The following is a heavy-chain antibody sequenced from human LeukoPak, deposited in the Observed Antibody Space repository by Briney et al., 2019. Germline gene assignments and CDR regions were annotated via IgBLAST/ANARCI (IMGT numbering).Heavy chain of an antibody. D-gene: IGHD1-20*01. CDR3: AKAASGNWNDVSDY. V-gene: IGHV3-23*01. CDR1: GFIFSTYA. Sequence: GGSLRLSCAASGFIFSTYAMSWVRQAPGKGLEWVSAISGRGVSTSYADSVRGRFTISRDNSKNTLYLQMNSLRAEDTAVYYCAKAASGNWNDVSDYWGQGTLVTVSS. J-gene: IGHJ4*02. CDR2: ISGRGVST.